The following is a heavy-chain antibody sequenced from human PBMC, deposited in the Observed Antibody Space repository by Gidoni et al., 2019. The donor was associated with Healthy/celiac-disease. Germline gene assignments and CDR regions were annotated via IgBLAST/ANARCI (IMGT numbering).Heavy chain of an antibody. Sequence: QVQLQESVPGLVTPSATLSFTCTFSGGSISSYYWSWIRQPPGKGLEWIGSFYYSGSTNYNPSLKSRVTISVDTSKNQFSLKLSSVTAADTAVYYCARGYDSSDLDYWGQGTLVTVSS. CDR1: GGSISSYY. CDR3: ARGYDSSDLDY. CDR2: FYYSGST. V-gene: IGHV4-59*01. D-gene: IGHD3-22*01. J-gene: IGHJ4*02.